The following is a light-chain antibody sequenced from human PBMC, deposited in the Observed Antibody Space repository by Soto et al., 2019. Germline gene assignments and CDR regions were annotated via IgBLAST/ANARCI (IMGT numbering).Light chain of an antibody. CDR3: SSYTSSSTLV. CDR2: DVN. V-gene: IGLV2-14*03. CDR1: SSDIGGYNY. J-gene: IGLJ2*01. Sequence: QSALTQPASVSGSPGQSITISCTGTSSDIGGYNYVSWYQQHPGKAPKLMIYDVNNRPSGVSNRFSGSKSVNTASLTISGVQAEDEADYYCSSYTSSSTLVFGGGTKLTVL.